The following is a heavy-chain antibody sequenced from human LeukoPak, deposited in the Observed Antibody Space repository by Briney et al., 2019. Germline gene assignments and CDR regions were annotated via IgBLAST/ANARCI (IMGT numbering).Heavy chain of an antibody. CDR2: IYYSGST. J-gene: IGHJ4*02. CDR3: ARTVCSSTSCWFDY. CDR1: GGSISSYY. V-gene: IGHV4-59*01. Sequence: SGTLSLTCTVSGGSISSYYWSCIRQPPGKGLEWIGYIYYSGSTNYNPSLKSRVTISVDTSKNQFSLKLSSVTAADTAVYYCARTVCSSTSCWFDYWGQGTLVTVSS. D-gene: IGHD2-2*01.